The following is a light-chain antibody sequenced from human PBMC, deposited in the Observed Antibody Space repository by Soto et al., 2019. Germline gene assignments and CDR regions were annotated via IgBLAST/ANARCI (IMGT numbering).Light chain of an antibody. CDR3: MQATHSTWT. CDR2: KVS. CDR1: QSLVHSDGNTY. V-gene: IGKV2-24*01. J-gene: IGKJ1*01. Sequence: EIVMTQTPLSSPVSLGQPASFSRRPSQSLVHSDGNTYLSWYHQRQGQPPRAXIYKVSLRLSGVPERFSGSGAGTDFTRKINRVDAEDVGVYYCMQATHSTWTFGQGTKVDIK.